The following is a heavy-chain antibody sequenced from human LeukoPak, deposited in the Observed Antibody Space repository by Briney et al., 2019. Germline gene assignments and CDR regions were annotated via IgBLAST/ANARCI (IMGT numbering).Heavy chain of an antibody. CDR2: ISYDGSNK. D-gene: IGHD2-2*02. CDR1: GFTFSSYA. Sequence: PGRSLRLSCAASGFTFSSYAMHWVRQAPGKGLEWVAVISYDGSNKYYADSVKGRFTISRDNAKNSLYLQMNSLRAEDTAVYYCAWGVVPAAIGDYWGQGTLVTVSS. J-gene: IGHJ4*02. CDR3: AWGVVPAAIGDY. V-gene: IGHV3-30*04.